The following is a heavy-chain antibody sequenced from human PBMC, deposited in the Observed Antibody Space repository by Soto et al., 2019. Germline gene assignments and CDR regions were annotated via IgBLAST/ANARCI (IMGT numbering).Heavy chain of an antibody. CDR2: ISTNSGNT. V-gene: IGHV1-18*01. J-gene: IGHJ4*02. CDR1: GYMFTING. Sequence: QVQVVQSGSEVKKPGASVKVSCKTSGYMFTINGISWVRQVPGQGLEWMGWISTNSGNTKFAQNFQDRVTLTTDTTTSTAYMELRSLRSDDTAIYYCGRDKDWDLDNWGQGTLVTVSS. CDR3: GRDKDWDLDN. D-gene: IGHD3-9*01.